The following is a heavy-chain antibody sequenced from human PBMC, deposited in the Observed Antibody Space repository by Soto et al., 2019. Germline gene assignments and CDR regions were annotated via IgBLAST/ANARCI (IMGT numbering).Heavy chain of an antibody. J-gene: IGHJ6*02. Sequence: SETLSLTCTVSGGSISSYYWSWIRQPPGKGLEWFGYIYYSGSTNYNPSLKSRVTISVDTSKNQFSLKLSSVTAADTAVYYCARDSTHYYGSGSYYPNYYSYFGIDVWVQGTTVT. CDR3: ARDSTHYYGSGSYYPNYYSYFGIDV. CDR2: IYYSGST. V-gene: IGHV4-59*01. CDR1: GGSISSYY. D-gene: IGHD3-10*01.